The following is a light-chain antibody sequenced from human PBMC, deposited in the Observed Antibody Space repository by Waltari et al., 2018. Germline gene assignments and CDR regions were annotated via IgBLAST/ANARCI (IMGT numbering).Light chain of an antibody. J-gene: IGKJ2*01. CDR2: GAS. CDR3: QQYGASPYT. V-gene: IGKV3-20*01. CDR1: QHVGGSN. Sequence: EIVLTQSPGTLSLSPGDGATLSGRASQHVGGSNLACYQKKPGQAPRLLIFGASVRASGIPDRFSGSESGTDFTLTISRLEPEDFAVYYCQQYGASPYTFGQGTKLEIK.